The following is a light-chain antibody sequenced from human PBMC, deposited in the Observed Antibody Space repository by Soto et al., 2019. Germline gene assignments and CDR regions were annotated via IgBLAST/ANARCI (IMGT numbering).Light chain of an antibody. Sequence: QSALTQPTSVTGSPGQSITISCTGNHNDIGTYDYVSWYQQHPGRAPRLLIHGVTTRPSGISDRFSASKSGLTASLTISGLQLEDEADYYCSSFASDRIYVFGRGTKVTVL. CDR2: GVT. V-gene: IGLV2-14*03. CDR1: HNDIGTYDY. CDR3: SSFASDRIYV. J-gene: IGLJ1*01.